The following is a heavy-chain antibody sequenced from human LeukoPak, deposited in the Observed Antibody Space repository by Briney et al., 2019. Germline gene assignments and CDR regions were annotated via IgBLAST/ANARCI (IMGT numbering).Heavy chain of an antibody. CDR2: IRYDGSNK. Sequence: GGSLRLSCAVTGFTFSNYWMSWVRQAPGKGLEWVAFIRYDGSNKYYADSVKGRFTISRDNSKNTLYLQMNSLRAEDTAVYYCTKDRGYDSSGSAFDYWGQGTLVTVSS. D-gene: IGHD3-22*01. V-gene: IGHV3-30*02. CDR3: TKDRGYDSSGSAFDY. CDR1: GFTFSNYW. J-gene: IGHJ4*02.